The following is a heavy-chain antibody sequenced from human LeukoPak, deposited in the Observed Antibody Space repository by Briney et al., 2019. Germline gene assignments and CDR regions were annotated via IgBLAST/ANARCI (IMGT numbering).Heavy chain of an antibody. D-gene: IGHD2-15*01. J-gene: IGHJ5*02. CDR2: IYPGDSDI. V-gene: IGHV5-51*01. CDR1: GYTFTNYW. CDR3: ARQYCSGGSCYDH. Sequence: GESLKISCKGSGYTFTNYWIGWVRQMPGKGLEWMGIIYPGDSDIRYSPSFQGQVTISADKSITTAYLQWSSLKASDTAMYYCARQYCSGGSCYDHWGQGTLVTVSS.